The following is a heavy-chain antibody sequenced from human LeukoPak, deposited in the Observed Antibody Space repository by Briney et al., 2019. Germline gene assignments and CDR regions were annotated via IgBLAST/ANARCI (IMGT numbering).Heavy chain of an antibody. CDR3: ARHLKGYYYYYMDV. CDR1: GGSFSGYY. Sequence: PSETLSLTCAVYGGSFSGYYWSWIRQPPGKGLEWIGEINHSGSTNYNPSLKSRVTISVDTSKNQFSLKLSSVTAADTAVYYCARHLKGYYYYYMDVWGKGTTVTISS. CDR2: INHSGST. V-gene: IGHV4-34*01. J-gene: IGHJ6*03.